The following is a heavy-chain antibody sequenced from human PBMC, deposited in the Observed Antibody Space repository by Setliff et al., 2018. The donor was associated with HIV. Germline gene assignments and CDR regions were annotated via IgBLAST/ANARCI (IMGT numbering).Heavy chain of an antibody. CDR3: ARHRYYDILFDP. D-gene: IGHD3-9*01. Sequence: SETLSLTCTVSGGSLSSSNYYCGWIRQPPGKGLEWIGYIYYSGSTNYNPSLKSRVTILVDSSRNQFSLRLSSVTAADTAVYYCARHRYYDILFDPWGQGTLVTVSS. J-gene: IGHJ5*02. CDR2: IYYSGST. CDR1: GGSLSSSNYY. V-gene: IGHV4-61*05.